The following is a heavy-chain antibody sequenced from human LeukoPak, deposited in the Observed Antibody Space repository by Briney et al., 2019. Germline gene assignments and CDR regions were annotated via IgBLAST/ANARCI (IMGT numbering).Heavy chain of an antibody. CDR1: GNTFTDLS. D-gene: IGHD2/OR15-2a*01. V-gene: IGHV1-24*01. Sequence: ASVKVSCKVSGNTFTDLSMNWVRQAPGKGLEWMGGFDPEDVETIYAQKFQGRVTMTEDTSTETAYMELTSLGPEDTAVYYCATDFYRGRQFDYWGQGTLVTVSS. CDR2: FDPEDVET. CDR3: ATDFYRGRQFDY. J-gene: IGHJ4*02.